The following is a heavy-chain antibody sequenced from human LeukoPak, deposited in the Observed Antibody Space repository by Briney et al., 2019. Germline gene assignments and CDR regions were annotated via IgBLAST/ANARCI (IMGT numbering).Heavy chain of an antibody. Sequence: KTSETLSLTCAVSGGSISSGGYSWSWIRQPPGKGLEWIGYIYYSGSTYYNPSLKSRVTISVDTSKNQFSLKLSSVTAADTAVYYCARRYSTTVTPRLTYWYFDLWGRGTLVTVSS. J-gene: IGHJ2*01. V-gene: IGHV4-30-4*07. CDR2: IYYSGST. CDR1: GGSISSGGYS. CDR3: ARRYSTTVTPRLTYWYFDL. D-gene: IGHD4-17*01.